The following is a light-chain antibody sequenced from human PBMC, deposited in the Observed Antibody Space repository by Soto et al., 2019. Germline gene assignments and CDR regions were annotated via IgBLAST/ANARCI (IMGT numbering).Light chain of an antibody. Sequence: EIVLTQSPGTLSLSPGERATLSCKTSQSVADNELGWYQQKPGQSPRLLIYGISSRATGIPDRFSGSGSGTDFTLTIRRLEPEDFAVYYCQQYDSLITFGGGTRVEI. CDR2: GIS. V-gene: IGKV3-20*01. J-gene: IGKJ4*01. CDR3: QQYDSLIT. CDR1: QSVADNE.